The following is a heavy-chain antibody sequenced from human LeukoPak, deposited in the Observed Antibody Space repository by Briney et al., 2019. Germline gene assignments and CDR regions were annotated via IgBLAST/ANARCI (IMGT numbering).Heavy chain of an antibody. J-gene: IGHJ5*02. CDR1: GYSFTSNW. Sequence: GESLKISCKGSGYSFTSNWIGWVRQLPGKGLEWMGIIYPGDSDTRYSPSFQGQVAISADKSISTAYLQWSSLKASDTAMYYCAATYYYDSSGYGNWFDPWGQGTLVTVSS. CDR3: AATYYYDSSGYGNWFDP. CDR2: IYPGDSDT. V-gene: IGHV5-51*01. D-gene: IGHD3-22*01.